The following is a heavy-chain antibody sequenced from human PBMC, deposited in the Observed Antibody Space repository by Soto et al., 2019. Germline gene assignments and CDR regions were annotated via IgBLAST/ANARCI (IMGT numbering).Heavy chain of an antibody. Sequence: EVQLVESGGGLVQPGGPLRLSCAASEFTFSTFWMSWVRQAPGKGLVWVANIKEDGGEKHYLESVRGRFTISRDNAKKSLYLEMNSLRADDTAVYYCAGGSGWESGTWGQGTLVTVSS. J-gene: IGHJ5*02. CDR1: EFTFSTFW. D-gene: IGHD6-19*01. V-gene: IGHV3-7*05. CDR3: AGGSGWESGT. CDR2: IKEDGGEK.